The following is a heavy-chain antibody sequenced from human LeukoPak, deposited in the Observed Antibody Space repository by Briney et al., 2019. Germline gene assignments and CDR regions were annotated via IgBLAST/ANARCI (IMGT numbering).Heavy chain of an antibody. Sequence: GGSLRLSCAASGFTFSSYAMSWVRQAPGKGLEWVSTISGSGGSTYYADSVKGRFTISRDNARNSLYLQMNSLRAEDTAVYYCARAQDHLVPNVDYWGQGTLVTVSS. CDR3: ARAQDHLVPNVDY. CDR1: GFTFSSYA. D-gene: IGHD1-1*01. J-gene: IGHJ4*02. V-gene: IGHV3-23*01. CDR2: ISGSGGST.